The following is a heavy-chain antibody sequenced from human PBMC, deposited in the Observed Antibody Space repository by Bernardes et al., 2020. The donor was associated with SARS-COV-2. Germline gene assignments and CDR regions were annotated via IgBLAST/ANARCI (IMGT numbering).Heavy chain of an antibody. CDR1: GISFSNYA. Sequence: GGSLRLSRVASGISFSNYAMSWVRQAPGRGLEWVSVITGNGDITYYADSVKGRFTIPRDNSKNTLYLQMNSLRAEDTAIYYCAKGSFGVELLHAFAIWGQGTMVTVSS. CDR2: ITGNGDIT. CDR3: AKGSFGVELLHAFAI. J-gene: IGHJ3*02. D-gene: IGHD1-26*01. V-gene: IGHV3-23*01.